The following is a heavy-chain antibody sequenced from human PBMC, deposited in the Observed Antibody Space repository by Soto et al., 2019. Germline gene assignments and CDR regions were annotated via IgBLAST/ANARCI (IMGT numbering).Heavy chain of an antibody. CDR2: IFWDDDK. CDR3: ASSSGYRIFDC. V-gene: IGHV2-5*02. Sequence: QITLKESGPTLVKPTQTLTLTCTFSGFSLTTSGVGVRWIRQPPGKALEWLALIFWDDDKRYSPSLKSRLTITKDTSKNQVVLTMTNMDPVDTATYYCASSSGYRIFDCWGQGTLVTVSS. J-gene: IGHJ4*02. CDR1: GFSLTTSGVG. D-gene: IGHD3-22*01.